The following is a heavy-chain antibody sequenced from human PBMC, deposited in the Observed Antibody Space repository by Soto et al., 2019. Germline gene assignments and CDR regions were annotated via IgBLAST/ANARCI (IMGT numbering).Heavy chain of an antibody. J-gene: IGHJ6*02. CDR1: GFTVSSNY. V-gene: IGHV3-53*01. Sequence: EVQLVESGGGFIQPGGSLRLSCAASGFTVSSNYMSWVRQAPGKGLEWVSIIYGGGSTYYADSVKGRFTISSDNSKNTLYLQMNSLRAEDTAVYYCARAPKVGYGMDVWGQGTTVTVSS. CDR2: IYGGGST. CDR3: ARAPKVGYGMDV.